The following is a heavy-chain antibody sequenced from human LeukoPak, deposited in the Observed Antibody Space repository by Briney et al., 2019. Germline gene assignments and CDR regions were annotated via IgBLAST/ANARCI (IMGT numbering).Heavy chain of an antibody. J-gene: IGHJ4*02. CDR2: ISGSGGST. V-gene: IGHV3-23*01. D-gene: IGHD6-19*01. Sequence: ETLSLTCAVYGGSFSGYYWSWIRQPPGKGLEWVSAISGSGGSTYYADSVKGRFTISRDNSKNTLYLQMNSLRAEDTAVYYCARPDGSSGWFLLDSWGQGTLVTVSS. CDR1: GGSFSGYY. CDR3: ARPDGSSGWFLLDS.